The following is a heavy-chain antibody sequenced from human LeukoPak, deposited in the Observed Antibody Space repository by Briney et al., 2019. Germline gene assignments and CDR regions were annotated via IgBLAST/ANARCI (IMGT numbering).Heavy chain of an antibody. CDR3: ATFGLIVVVIDY. D-gene: IGHD3-22*01. CDR2: IYYSGST. CDR1: GGSISSYY. J-gene: IGHJ4*02. V-gene: IGHV4-59*01. Sequence: SETLSLTCTVSGGSISSYYWSWIRQPPGKGLEWIGYIYYSGSTNYNPSLKSRVTISVDTSKNQFSLKLSSVTAADTAVYYCATFGLIVVVIDYWGQGTLVTVSS.